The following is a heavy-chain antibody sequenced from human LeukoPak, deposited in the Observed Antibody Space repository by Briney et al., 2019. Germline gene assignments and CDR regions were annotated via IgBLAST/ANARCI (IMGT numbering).Heavy chain of an antibody. D-gene: IGHD3-22*01. J-gene: IGHJ5*02. CDR2: ISGSGGST. Sequence: PGGTLRLSCAASGFTFSSYGMSWVRQAPGKGLEWVSAISGSGGSTYYADSVKGRFTISRDNSKNTLYLQMNSLRAEDTAVYYCAKHDYYDSPFPFDPWGQGTLVTVSS. CDR3: AKHDYYDSPFPFDP. CDR1: GFTFSSYG. V-gene: IGHV3-23*01.